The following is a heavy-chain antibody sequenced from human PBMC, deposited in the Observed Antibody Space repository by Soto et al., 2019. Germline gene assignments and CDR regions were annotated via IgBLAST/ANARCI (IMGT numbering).Heavy chain of an antibody. CDR2: IIPIFGTA. J-gene: IGHJ4*02. Sequence: QVQLVQSGAKVKTPGSSVKVSCKASGGIFTSYDIRWVRQAPGQGLEWMGAIIPIFGTANYAQKFQGRVTITADATTSTAYMELSSLRSEDTAMYYCAINEGRDVSTFDYWGQGTLVTVSS. V-gene: IGHV1-69*01. CDR3: AINEGRDVSTFDY. CDR1: GGIFTSYD. D-gene: IGHD3-10*02.